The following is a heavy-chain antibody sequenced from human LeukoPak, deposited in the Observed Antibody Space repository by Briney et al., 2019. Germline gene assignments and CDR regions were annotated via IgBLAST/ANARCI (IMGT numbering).Heavy chain of an antibody. V-gene: IGHV3-23*01. CDR3: AKDRVPYCSGGSCYFGY. CDR2: XSGSGGST. Sequence: KGXEWXSAXSGSGGSTYYADSVKGRFTISRDNSKNTLYLQMNSLRAEDTAVYYCAKDRVPYCSGGSCYFGYWGQGTLVTVSS. D-gene: IGHD2-15*01. J-gene: IGHJ4*02.